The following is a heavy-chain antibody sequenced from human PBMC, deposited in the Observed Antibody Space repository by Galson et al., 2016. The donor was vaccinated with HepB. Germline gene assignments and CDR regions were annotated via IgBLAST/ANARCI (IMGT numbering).Heavy chain of an antibody. CDR3: VRDRERTLDY. J-gene: IGHJ4*02. CDR1: GYTFTTYG. D-gene: IGHD1-7*01. Sequence: SVKVSCKASGYTFTTYGISWVRRAPGQGLEWMGWISTHSGTTNHAQELQGRITMTTDTSTSTAYMELTNLKSDDTAVYYCVRDRERTLDYWGQGTLVSVSS. CDR2: ISTHSGTT. V-gene: IGHV1-18*04.